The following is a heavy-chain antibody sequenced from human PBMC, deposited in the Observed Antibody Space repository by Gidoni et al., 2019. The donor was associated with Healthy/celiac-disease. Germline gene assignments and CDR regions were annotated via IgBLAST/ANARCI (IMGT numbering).Heavy chain of an antibody. CDR3: AKPEDSSGYYPFDY. J-gene: IGHJ4*02. CDR2: ISYDGSNK. D-gene: IGHD3-22*01. V-gene: IGHV3-30*18. Sequence: QVQLVESGGGVVQPGRSLRLSCAASGFTFRIYGMHWVRQAPGKGLEWVAVISYDGSNKYYADSVKGRFTISRDNSKNTLYLQMNSLRAEDTAVYYCAKPEDSSGYYPFDYWGQGTLVTVSS. CDR1: GFTFRIYG.